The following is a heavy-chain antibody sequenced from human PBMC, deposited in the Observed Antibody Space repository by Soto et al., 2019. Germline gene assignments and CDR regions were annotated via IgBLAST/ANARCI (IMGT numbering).Heavy chain of an antibody. CDR3: ARDLGSSGWSQDHAFDF. V-gene: IGHV3-21*01. Sequence: EVQLVESGGGLVKPGGSLRLSCAASGFTFSSYSMNWVRQAPGKGLEWVSSISSSSSYIYYADSVKGRFTIPRDNAKNSLYRQMNSLRAEDTAVYYGARDLGSSGWSQDHAFDFWGQGTMVTVSS. D-gene: IGHD6-19*01. CDR1: GFTFSSYS. CDR2: ISSSSSYI. J-gene: IGHJ3*01.